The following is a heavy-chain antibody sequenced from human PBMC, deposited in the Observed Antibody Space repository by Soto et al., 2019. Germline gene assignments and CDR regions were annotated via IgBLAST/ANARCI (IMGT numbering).Heavy chain of an antibody. V-gene: IGHV3-7*01. D-gene: IGHD4-4*01. J-gene: IGHJ3*02. Sequence: GGSLRLSCAASGFTLSGYGMSWVRQAPGKGLEWVANIKQDGSEIYYVDSVKGRFTISRDNAKNSLFLQMNSLRAEDTAVYYCLITTSAFDIWGQGTLVTVSS. CDR1: GFTLSGYG. CDR3: LITTSAFDI. CDR2: IKQDGSEI.